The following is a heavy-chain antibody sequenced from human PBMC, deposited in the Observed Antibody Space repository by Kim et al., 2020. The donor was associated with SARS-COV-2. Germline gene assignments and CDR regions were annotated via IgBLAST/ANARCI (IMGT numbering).Heavy chain of an antibody. CDR2: IKQDGSEK. CDR1: GFTFSSYW. V-gene: IGHV3-7*01. CDR3: ARGHLRGYCSGGSCYSAYYYYYGRDV. J-gene: IGHJ6*02. Sequence: GGSLRLSCAASGFTFSSYWMSWVRQAPGKGLEWVANIKQDGSEKYYVDSVKGRFTISRDNAKNSLYLQMNSLRAEDTAVYYCARGHLRGYCSGGSCYSAYYYYYGRDVWGQGTTVTVSS. D-gene: IGHD2-15*01.